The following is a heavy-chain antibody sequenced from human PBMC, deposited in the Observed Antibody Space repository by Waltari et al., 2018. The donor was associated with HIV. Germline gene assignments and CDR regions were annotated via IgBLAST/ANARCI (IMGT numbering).Heavy chain of an antibody. V-gene: IGHV3-7*01. J-gene: IGHJ4*02. Sequence: EVLLVESGGGLVQPGGSLRLSCTASGFMFTSYWMSWVRQAPGKGLAWVANIKQDGSEKYYVDSVKGRFTISRDNAKNSLYLQMNSLRAEDTAMYYCATSRTFDYWGQGTLVTVSS. CDR1: GFMFTSYW. D-gene: IGHD2-2*01. CDR3: ATSRTFDY. CDR2: IKQDGSEK.